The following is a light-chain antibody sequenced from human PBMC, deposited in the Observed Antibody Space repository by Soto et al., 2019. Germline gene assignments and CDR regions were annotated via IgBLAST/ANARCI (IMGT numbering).Light chain of an antibody. CDR3: QQYGSSPST. J-gene: IGKJ1*01. V-gene: IGKV3-20*01. Sequence: ELVLTQSPATLSLSPGDRATLSCRASQSVSNYLAWYQQKPGQAPRLLIYGASSRATGIPDRFSGSGSGTDFTLTISRLEPEDFAVYYCQQYGSSPSTFGQGTKVDIK. CDR1: QSVSNY. CDR2: GAS.